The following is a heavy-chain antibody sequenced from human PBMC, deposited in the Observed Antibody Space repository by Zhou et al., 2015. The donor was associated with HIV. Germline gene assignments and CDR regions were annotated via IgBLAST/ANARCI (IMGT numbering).Heavy chain of an antibody. Sequence: QVQLVQSGAEEKKPGASVKVSCKASGYTFTTYAMHWVRQAPGQRLEWMGWINAGNGNTKYSQKFQGRVTITRDTSASTAYMELSSLRSEDTAVFYCAAGIFGIVFEGYEYWGQGTLVSVSS. CDR2: INAGNGNT. CDR3: AAGIFGIVFEGYEY. J-gene: IGHJ4*02. V-gene: IGHV1-3*05. CDR1: GYTFTTYA. D-gene: IGHD3-3*02.